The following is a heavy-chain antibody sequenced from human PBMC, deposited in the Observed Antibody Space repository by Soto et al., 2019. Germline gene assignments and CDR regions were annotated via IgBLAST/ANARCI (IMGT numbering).Heavy chain of an antibody. CDR2: IDPSDSYT. CDR3: ARHFAGATRNNWFDP. J-gene: IGHJ5*02. D-gene: IGHD1-26*01. V-gene: IGHV5-10-1*03. CDR1: GYSFNSYW. Sequence: EVQLVQSGAEVKKPGESLRISCKGSGYSFNSYWISWVRQMPGKGLEWMGRIDPSDSYTNYSPSFQGHVTIPADKSISTAYLQWSSLKASDTAMYYCARHFAGATRNNWFDPWGQGTLVTVSS.